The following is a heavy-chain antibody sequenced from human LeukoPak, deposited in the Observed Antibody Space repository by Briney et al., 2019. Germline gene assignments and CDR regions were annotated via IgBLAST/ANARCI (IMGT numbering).Heavy chain of an antibody. Sequence: PGGSLRLSCAASGFTFSDYYMSWIRQAPGKGLEWVSYISGNGNTIYYADSVKGRFTISRDNAKNSLYLQMNSLRTEDTAVYYCARDLGYTAGATIDYWDQGTLVTVSS. V-gene: IGHV3-11*01. J-gene: IGHJ4*02. D-gene: IGHD5-18*01. CDR1: GFTFSDYY. CDR2: ISGNGNTI. CDR3: ARDLGYTAGATIDY.